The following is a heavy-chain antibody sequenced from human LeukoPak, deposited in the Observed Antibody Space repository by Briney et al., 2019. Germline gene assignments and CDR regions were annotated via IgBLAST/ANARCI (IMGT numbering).Heavy chain of an antibody. D-gene: IGHD6-6*01. V-gene: IGHV4-34*01. J-gene: IGHJ4*02. CDR2: INHGGST. CDR3: ASQYSSSRDY. CDR1: GGSFSGYY. Sequence: PSETLSLTCAVYGGSFSGYYWSWIRQPPGKGLEWIGEINHGGSTNYNPSLKSRVTISVDTSKNQFSLKLSSVTAADTAVYYCASQYSSSRDYWGQGTLVTVSS.